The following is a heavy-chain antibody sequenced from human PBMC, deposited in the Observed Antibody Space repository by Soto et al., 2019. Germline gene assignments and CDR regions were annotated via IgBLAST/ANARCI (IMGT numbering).Heavy chain of an antibody. Sequence: VHLVESGGGLVKPGGSLRLSCAASGFNFNNAWMYWVRQAPGKGLEWVGRIKTTSDGGTTDYAAPVKGRFTVSRDDSKNTLFLXXXXXXXXXXXXXXXXXXXXXXXXXVFLWATDVWGQGTTVTVSS. V-gene: IGHV3-15*07. CDR3: XXXXXXXXXXVFLWATDV. CDR1: GFNFNNAW. CDR2: IKTTSDGGTT. D-gene: IGHD2-21*01. J-gene: IGHJ6*02.